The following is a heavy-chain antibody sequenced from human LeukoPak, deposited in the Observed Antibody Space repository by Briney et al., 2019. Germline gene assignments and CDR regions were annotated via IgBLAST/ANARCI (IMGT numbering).Heavy chain of an antibody. Sequence: PSETLSLTCTVSGGSISSGGYYWSWIRQHPGKGLEWIGYIYYSGSTYHNPSLKSRVTISVDTSKNQFSLQLSSVTAADTAVYYCAREEDYYDSSGYYDYWGQGTLVTVSS. CDR2: IYYSGST. CDR1: GGSISSGGYY. CDR3: AREEDYYDSSGYYDY. V-gene: IGHV4-31*03. J-gene: IGHJ4*02. D-gene: IGHD3-22*01.